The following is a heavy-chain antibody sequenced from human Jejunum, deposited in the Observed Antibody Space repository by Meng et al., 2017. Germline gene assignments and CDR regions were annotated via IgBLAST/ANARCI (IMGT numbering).Heavy chain of an antibody. V-gene: IGHV5-51*01. Sequence: GESLKISCKGSGYTFVNYWIAWVRQLPGKGLEWMGIIFPGGSDIRYSPSFQGQVTLSVDRSITTAYLQWSSLKASDTAIYYCARVGVEATTGFDSWGQGTLVTVSS. CDR2: IFPGGSDI. D-gene: IGHD2-15*01. CDR1: GYTFVNYW. CDR3: ARVGVEATTGFDS. J-gene: IGHJ4*02.